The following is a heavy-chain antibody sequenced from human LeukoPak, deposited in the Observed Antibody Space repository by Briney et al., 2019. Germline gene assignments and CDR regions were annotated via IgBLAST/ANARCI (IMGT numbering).Heavy chain of an antibody. D-gene: IGHD3-3*01. CDR1: GGSISSHY. J-gene: IGHJ5*02. CDR2: IYYSGST. V-gene: IGHV4-59*11. CDR3: ARGVGCRSYDFWSGYYSTTFSSYNWFDP. Sequence: SETLSLTCTVSGGSISSHYWSWIRQPPGKGLEWIGYIYYSGSTNYNPSLKSRVTISVDTSKNQFSLKLSSVTAADTAVYYCARGVGCRSYDFWSGYYSTTFSSYNWFDPWGQGTLVTVSS.